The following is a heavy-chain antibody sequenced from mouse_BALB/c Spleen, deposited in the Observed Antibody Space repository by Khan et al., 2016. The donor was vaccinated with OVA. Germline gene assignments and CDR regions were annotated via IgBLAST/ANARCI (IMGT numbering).Heavy chain of an antibody. CDR3: ARQPCYHYNIMDY. V-gene: IGHV2-6-1*01. CDR2: IWSDGST. J-gene: IGHJ4*01. Sequence: QVQLKESGPGLVAPSQSLSITCTISGFSLTNYGVHWVRQPPGKGLEWLVVIWSDGSTTYNSALKSRLTISKDNSKSQVFLKMNSLQTDDTAMYFCARQPCYHYNIMDYWGQGTSVTVS. CDR1: GFSLTNYG.